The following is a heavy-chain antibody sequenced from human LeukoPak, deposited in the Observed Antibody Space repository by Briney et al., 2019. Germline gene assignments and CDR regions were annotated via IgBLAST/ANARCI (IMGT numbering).Heavy chain of an antibody. Sequence: TGRSLRLSCSASGFTFSTYGMHWVRQAPGKGLEYVSSVSSNGGSTYYADSVKGRFTTSRDNSKNTVYLEMSSLRPEDTAVYYCVRLATKDYPFDYWGQGTLVTVSS. CDR2: VSSNGGST. D-gene: IGHD4-11*01. V-gene: IGHV3-64D*09. CDR1: GFTFSTYG. CDR3: VRLATKDYPFDY. J-gene: IGHJ4*02.